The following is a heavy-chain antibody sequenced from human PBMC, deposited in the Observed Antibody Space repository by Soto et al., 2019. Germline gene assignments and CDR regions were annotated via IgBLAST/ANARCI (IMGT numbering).Heavy chain of an antibody. CDR2: IYWDDDK. CDR3: AHRVLRSVFGLVTTTAIYFDF. Sequence: QITLNESGPTQVKPRQTLTLTCTFSGFSLTTSGVGVGWIRQSPGKAPEWLALIYWDDDKRYSPSLKSRLTINKDTSQNQVVLTMADLDPADTATYYGAHRVLRSVFGLVTTTAIYFDFWGQGTPVAVSS. CDR1: GFSLTTSGVG. J-gene: IGHJ4*02. D-gene: IGHD3-3*01. V-gene: IGHV2-5*02.